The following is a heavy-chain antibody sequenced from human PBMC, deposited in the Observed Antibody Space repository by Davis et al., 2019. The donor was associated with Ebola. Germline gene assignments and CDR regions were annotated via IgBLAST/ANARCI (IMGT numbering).Heavy chain of an antibody. CDR2: ISAYNGNT. CDR1: GYTFTSYG. Sequence: ASVQVSCKASGYTFTSYGISWVRQAPGQGLEWMGWISAYNGNTNYAQKLQGRVTMTTDTSTSTAYMELRSLRSDDTAVYYCARDLLRDIVVVVAATTPGYWGQGTLVTVSS. D-gene: IGHD2-15*01. J-gene: IGHJ4*02. CDR3: ARDLLRDIVVVVAATTPGY. V-gene: IGHV1-18*04.